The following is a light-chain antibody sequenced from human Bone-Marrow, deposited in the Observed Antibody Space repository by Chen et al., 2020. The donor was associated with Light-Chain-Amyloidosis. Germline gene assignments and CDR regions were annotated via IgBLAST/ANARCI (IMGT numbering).Light chain of an antibody. CDR2: RDT. CDR1: ALPTKY. V-gene: IGLV3-25*03. Sequence: SYDLTQPPSVSVSPGHTTRHTCSGDALPTKYAYWYQQKPGQAPVLVIHRDTERPSGISERFSGSSSGTTATLTISGVQAEDEADYHCQSADSSGTYEVIFGGGTKLTVL. CDR3: QSADSSGTYEVI. J-gene: IGLJ2*01.